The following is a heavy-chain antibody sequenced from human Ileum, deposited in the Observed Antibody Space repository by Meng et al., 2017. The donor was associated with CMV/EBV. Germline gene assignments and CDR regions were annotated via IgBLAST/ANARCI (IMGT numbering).Heavy chain of an antibody. V-gene: IGHV1-18*01. D-gene: IGHD3-22*01. CDR2: ISAYNGKT. J-gene: IGHJ4*02. CDR1: GYTFTSYG. Sequence: ASVKVSCKASGYTFTSYGLNWVRQAPSQGLEWMGWISAYNGKTNYAQKVQGRVTMTTDTSTNAGYMELRSLRSDDTAVYYCARTGYFYDTSGYSPSDHWGQGTLVTVSS. CDR3: ARTGYFYDTSGYSPSDH.